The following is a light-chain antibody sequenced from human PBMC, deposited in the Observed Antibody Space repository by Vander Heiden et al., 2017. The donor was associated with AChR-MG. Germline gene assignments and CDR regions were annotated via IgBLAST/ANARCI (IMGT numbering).Light chain of an antibody. CDR2: RSV. CDR3: QSYDNGLSGWV. V-gene: IGLV1-40*01. J-gene: IGLJ3*02. Sequence: QSVLTQPPSVSGAPGQRVTIPCVGTNYNIGAGYGVQCYRHLPGAAPKVLIFRSVDRPSGVPDRFSGSKSGTSASLAITGLQAEDEAVYYCQSYDNGLSGWVFGGGTKVTVL. CDR1: NYNIGAGYG.